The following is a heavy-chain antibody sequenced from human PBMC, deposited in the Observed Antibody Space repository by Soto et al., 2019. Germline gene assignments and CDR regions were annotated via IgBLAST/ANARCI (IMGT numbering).Heavy chain of an antibody. J-gene: IGHJ4*02. V-gene: IGHV4-39*01. CDR3: ARLELAVAGTLSIFDY. CDR2: IYYSGST. CDR1: GGSISSSSYY. D-gene: IGHD6-19*01. Sequence: QLQLRESGPGLVKPSETLSLTCTVSGGSISSSSYYWGWIRQPPGKGLEWIGSIYYSGSTYYNPSLKSRVTISVDTSKNQFSLKLSSVTAADTAVYYCARLELAVAGTLSIFDYWGQGTLVTVSS.